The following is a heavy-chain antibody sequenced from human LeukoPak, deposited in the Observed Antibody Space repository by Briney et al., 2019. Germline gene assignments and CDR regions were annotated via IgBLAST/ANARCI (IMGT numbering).Heavy chain of an antibody. J-gene: IGHJ4*02. V-gene: IGHV4-34*01. CDR3: ARMEAAAGTSYFDY. CDR1: GGSFSGYY. Sequence: SETLSLTCAVYGGSFSGYYWSWIRQPPGKGLEWIGEINHSGSTNYNPSLKSRVTISVDTSKNQFSLKLSPVTAADTAVYYCARMEAAAGTSYFDYWGQGTLVTVSS. D-gene: IGHD6-13*01. CDR2: INHSGST.